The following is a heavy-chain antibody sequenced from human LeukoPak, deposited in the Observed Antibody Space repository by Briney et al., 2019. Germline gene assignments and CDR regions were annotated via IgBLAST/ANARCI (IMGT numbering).Heavy chain of an antibody. D-gene: IGHD4-17*01. V-gene: IGHV1-69*13. CDR3: ARPYGDYYYYGMDV. J-gene: IGHJ6*02. CDR1: GGTFSSYA. Sequence: ASVKVSCKASGGTFSSYAISWVRQAPGQGLEWMGGIIPIFGTANYAQKFQGRVTITADESTSTAYMELSSLRSEDTAVYYCARPYGDYYYYGMDVWGQGTTVTVSS. CDR2: IIPIFGTA.